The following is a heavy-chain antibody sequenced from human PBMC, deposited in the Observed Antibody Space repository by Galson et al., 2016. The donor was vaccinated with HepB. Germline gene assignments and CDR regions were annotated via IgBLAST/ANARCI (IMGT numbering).Heavy chain of an antibody. Sequence: SLRLSCAASGFTFSTYGMHWVRQAPGKGLEWVAVISFDGSNKHYADSVKGRFTISRDNSKNTLYLQMNSLRAEDTAVYYCAKTIGIGVLMVYAPRASAEYFHHWGQGTLVTVSS. CDR3: AKTIGIGVLMVYAPRASAEYFHH. CDR2: ISFDGSNK. CDR1: GFTFSTYG. D-gene: IGHD2-8*01. J-gene: IGHJ1*01. V-gene: IGHV3-30*18.